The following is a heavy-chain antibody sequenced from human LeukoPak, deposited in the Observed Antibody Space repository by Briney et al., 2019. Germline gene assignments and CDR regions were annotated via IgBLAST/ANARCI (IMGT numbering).Heavy chain of an antibody. CDR1: GFTFSSYA. CDR3: AKDRFYYDSSGIDAFDI. V-gene: IGHV3-23*01. J-gene: IGHJ3*02. CDR2: ISGSGGST. D-gene: IGHD3-22*01. Sequence: PGGSLGLSCAASGFTFSSYAMSWVRQAPGKGLEWVSAISGSGGSTYYADSVKGRFTISRDNSKNTLYLQMNSLRAEDTAVYYCAKDRFYYDSSGIDAFDIWGQGTMVTVSS.